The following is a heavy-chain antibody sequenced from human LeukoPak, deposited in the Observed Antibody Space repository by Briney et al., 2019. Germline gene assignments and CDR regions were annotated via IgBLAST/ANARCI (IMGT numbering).Heavy chain of an antibody. CDR1: GXSISSSSYY. CDR2: IYYSGST. Sequence: PSETLSLTCTVSGXSISSSSYYWGWIRQPPGKGLEWIGNIYYSGSTYYNPSLKSRLTIPVDTSQRQFSLRLSSVTAADTALYYCTRGSYDVLTGYSTLGEYWGQGTLVTVSS. CDR3: TRGSYDVLTGYSTLGEY. J-gene: IGHJ1*01. V-gene: IGHV4-39*01. D-gene: IGHD3-9*01.